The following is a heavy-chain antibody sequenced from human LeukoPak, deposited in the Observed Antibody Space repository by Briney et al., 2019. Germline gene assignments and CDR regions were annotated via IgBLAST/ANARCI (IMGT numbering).Heavy chain of an antibody. D-gene: IGHD3-10*01. CDR1: GFTFSSYS. CDR3: ARDRDDYYGSGSYFDH. CDR2: ISSSSSYI. Sequence: GGSLRLSCAASGFTFSSYSMNWVRQAPGKGLEWVSCISSSSSYIYYADSVKGRFTISRYNAKNSLYLQMNSLRAEDTAVYYCARDRDDYYGSGSYFDHWGQGTLVTVSS. J-gene: IGHJ5*02. V-gene: IGHV3-21*01.